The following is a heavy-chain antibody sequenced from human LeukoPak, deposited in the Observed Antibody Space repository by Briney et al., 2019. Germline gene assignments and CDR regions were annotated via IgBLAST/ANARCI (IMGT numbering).Heavy chain of an antibody. J-gene: IGHJ4*02. CDR1: GYTFTSYY. V-gene: IGHV1-2*06. CDR2: INPNSGGT. CDR3: ANLHPGYSSSPFDY. Sequence: ASVKVSCKASGYTFTSYYMHWVRQAPGQGLEWMGRINPNSGGTNYAQKFQGRVTMTRDTSISTAYMELSRLRSDNTAVYYCANLHPGYSSSPFDYWGQGTLVTASS. D-gene: IGHD6-6*01.